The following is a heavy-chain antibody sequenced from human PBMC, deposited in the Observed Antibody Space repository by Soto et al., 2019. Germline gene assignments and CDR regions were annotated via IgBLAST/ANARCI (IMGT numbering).Heavy chain of an antibody. Sequence: QVQLVQSGAEVKKPGASVKVSCKASGYTFTSYDINWVRQATGQGLEWMGWMNPNSGNTGYAQKFQGRVTMTRNTSISTAYMELSSLRSEDTAVYYCARGRGVVVVAANLLRAFYFDYWGQGTLVTVSS. D-gene: IGHD2-15*01. J-gene: IGHJ4*02. V-gene: IGHV1-8*01. CDR1: GYTFTSYD. CDR2: MNPNSGNT. CDR3: ARGRGVVVVAANLLRAFYFDY.